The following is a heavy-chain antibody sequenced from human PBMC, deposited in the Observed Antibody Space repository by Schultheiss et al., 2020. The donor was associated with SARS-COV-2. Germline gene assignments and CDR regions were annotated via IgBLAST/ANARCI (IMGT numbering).Heavy chain of an antibody. V-gene: IGHV4-59*01. CDR2: IYYSGST. CDR1: GGSISSDY. Sequence: SQTLSLTCTVSGGSISSDYWSWIRQPPGKGLEWVGYIYYSGSTNYNPSLKSRVTISVDTSKNQFSLKLGSVTAADTAVYYCARVSSHGNMDVWGQGTTVTVSS. CDR3: ARVSSHGNMDV. D-gene: IGHD2-2*01. J-gene: IGHJ6*02.